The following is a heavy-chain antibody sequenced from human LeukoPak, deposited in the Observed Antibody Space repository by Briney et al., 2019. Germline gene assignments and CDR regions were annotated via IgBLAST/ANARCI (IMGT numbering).Heavy chain of an antibody. CDR3: ARDYVTMAPDY. Sequence: GGSLRLSCAASGFTFNTYAMNWVRHAPGKGLEWLSYIGPGPSHTYYADSVRGRFVISRDDAKSSLYLQMSSLRAEDTAVYYCARDYVTMAPDYGGLGTLVTVSS. V-gene: IGHV3-21*01. D-gene: IGHD3-10*02. CDR2: IGPGPSHT. CDR1: GFTFNTYA. J-gene: IGHJ4*02.